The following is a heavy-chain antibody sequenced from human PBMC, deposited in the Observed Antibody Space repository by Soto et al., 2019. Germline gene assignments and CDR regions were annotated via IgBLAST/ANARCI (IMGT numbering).Heavy chain of an antibody. CDR2: IYYSGRT. CDR1: SGSVRSSSYY. Sequence: QLRLQESGPGLVKSSETLSLTCTVSSGSVRSSSYYWGWIRQPPGKGLEWIASIYYSGRTHNNPALKRRVTMSIDTYANQFSLKMASVTAADAAVYSCARHEGGAAADRPLDYWGQGTLVTVSS. CDR3: ARHEGGAAADRPLDY. V-gene: IGHV4-39*01. D-gene: IGHD6-13*01. J-gene: IGHJ4*02.